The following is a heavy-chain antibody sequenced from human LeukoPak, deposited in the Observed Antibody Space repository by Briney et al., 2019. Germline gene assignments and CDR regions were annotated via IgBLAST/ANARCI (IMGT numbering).Heavy chain of an antibody. J-gene: IGHJ3*02. D-gene: IGHD5-18*01. Sequence: SVKVSCKASGGTFSSYAISWVRQAPGQGLEWMGGIIPIFGTANYAQKFQGRVTMTEDTSTDTAYMELSSLRSEDTAVYYCATDRPRVSNSYGPDAFDIWGQGTMVTVSS. CDR2: IIPIFGTA. CDR1: GGTFSSYA. V-gene: IGHV1-69*06. CDR3: ATDRPRVSNSYGPDAFDI.